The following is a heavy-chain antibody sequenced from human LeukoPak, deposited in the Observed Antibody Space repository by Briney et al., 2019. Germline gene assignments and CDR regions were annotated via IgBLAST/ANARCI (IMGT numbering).Heavy chain of an antibody. CDR3: ARAGYDSSGYSTYYFDY. Sequence: SETLSLTCTVSGGSISSGGYYWSWIRQHPGKGLEWIGYIYYSGSTYYHPSLKSRVTISIDTSKNQFSLKLSSVTAADTAVYYCARAGYDSSGYSTYYFDYWGQGTLVTVSS. CDR2: IYYSGST. D-gene: IGHD3-22*01. J-gene: IGHJ4*02. CDR1: GGSISSGGYY. V-gene: IGHV4-31*03.